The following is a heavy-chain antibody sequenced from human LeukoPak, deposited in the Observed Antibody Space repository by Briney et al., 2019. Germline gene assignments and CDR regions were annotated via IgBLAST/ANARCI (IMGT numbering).Heavy chain of an antibody. CDR1: GFTFSGYS. V-gene: IGHV3-21*06. CDR3: ARGPYYDILTGWRKTYNAFDI. J-gene: IGHJ3*02. D-gene: IGHD3-9*01. Sequence: GGSLRLSCAASGFTFSGYSMNWVRQAPGKGLEWVSSISSSIYIYYADSVKGRFTISRDNSKNTLYFQMNSLRAEDTAVYYCARGPYYDILTGWRKTYNAFDIWGQGTMVTVSS. CDR2: ISSSIYI.